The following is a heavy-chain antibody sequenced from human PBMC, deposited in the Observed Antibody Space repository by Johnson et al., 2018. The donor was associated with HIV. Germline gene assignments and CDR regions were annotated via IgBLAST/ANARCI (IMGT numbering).Heavy chain of an antibody. CDR1: GFTVISNY. CDR2: IYSDGST. V-gene: IGHV3-53*01. Sequence: VQLVESGGGLVQPGGSLRLSCAASGFTVISNYMSWVRQAPGKGLEWVSIIYSDGSTYFADSVKGRFPISRDNSKNTLFLQMNSLRVEDTAVYYCAKERGYDSSGYNRWYVPDAFDIWGQGTMVTVSS. J-gene: IGHJ3*02. D-gene: IGHD3-22*01. CDR3: AKERGYDSSGYNRWYVPDAFDI.